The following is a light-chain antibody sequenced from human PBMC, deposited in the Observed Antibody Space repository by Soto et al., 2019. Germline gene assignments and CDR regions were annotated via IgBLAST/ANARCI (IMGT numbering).Light chain of an antibody. CDR1: QSISSW. CDR3: QQYGSSGT. V-gene: IGKV1-5*03. J-gene: IGKJ1*01. Sequence: DIQMTQSPSTLPASVGDRVTITCRASQSISSWLAWYQQKPGKAPKLLIYKASSLESGVPSRFSGSGSGTEFTLTISRLEPEDFAVYYCQQYGSSGTFGQGTKVDIK. CDR2: KAS.